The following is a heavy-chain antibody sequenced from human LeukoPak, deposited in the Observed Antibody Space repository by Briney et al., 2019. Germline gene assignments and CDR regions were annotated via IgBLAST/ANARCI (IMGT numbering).Heavy chain of an antibody. V-gene: IGHV3-21*01. Sequence: GGSLRLSCAASGFTFSSYSMNWVRQAPGKGLEWVSCISSSSSSYIYYADSVKGRFTISRDNDKHSLYLPMNSLRAEDTAVYYCAFRLYSRSWYWYFELWGRGNLVTVSS. J-gene: IGHJ2*01. CDR2: ISSSSSSYI. CDR1: GFTFSSYS. CDR3: AFRLYSRSWYWYFEL. D-gene: IGHD6-13*01.